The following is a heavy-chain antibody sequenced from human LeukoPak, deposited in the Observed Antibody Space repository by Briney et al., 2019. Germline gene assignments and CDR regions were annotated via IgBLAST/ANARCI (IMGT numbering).Heavy chain of an antibody. CDR3: AKDKYGYENLYYFDY. D-gene: IGHD5-12*01. V-gene: IGHV3-30*18. CDR2: ISYDGSNK. Sequence: GRSLRLSCAASGFTFSSYGMHWVRQAPGKRLEWVAVISYDGSNKYYADSVKGRFTISRDNSKNTLYLQMNSLRAEDTAVYYCAKDKYGYENLYYFDYWGQGTLVTVSS. CDR1: GFTFSSYG. J-gene: IGHJ4*02.